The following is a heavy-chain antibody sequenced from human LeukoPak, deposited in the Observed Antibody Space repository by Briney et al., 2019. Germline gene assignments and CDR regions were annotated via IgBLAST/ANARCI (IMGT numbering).Heavy chain of an antibody. V-gene: IGHV4-61*02. CDR3: ARGPGAITQEDFDY. CDR2: IYTSGIT. D-gene: IGHD1-26*01. CDR1: GGSVSSVSSY. Sequence: SETLSLTCTVSGGSVSSVSSYWSWVRQPAGKGLEWIGRIYTSGITDYNPSLKSRVTISLDTSKNQFPLNLTSVTAADTAVYYFARGPGAITQEDFDYWGQGTLVTVSS. J-gene: IGHJ4*02.